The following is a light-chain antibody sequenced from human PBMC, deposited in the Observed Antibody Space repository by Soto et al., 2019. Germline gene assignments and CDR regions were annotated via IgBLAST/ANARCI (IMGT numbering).Light chain of an antibody. Sequence: DIVMTQSPLSLPVTPGAPASFSCRSSQSLLHSNGYPYLDWYLQKPGQSPQLLIYLGSNRASGVPDRFSGSGSGTDFTLKISRVEAEDVGVYYCMQSLQSSWTFGQGTKVEIK. CDR2: LGS. J-gene: IGKJ1*01. CDR1: QSLLHSNGYPY. CDR3: MQSLQSSWT. V-gene: IGKV2-28*01.